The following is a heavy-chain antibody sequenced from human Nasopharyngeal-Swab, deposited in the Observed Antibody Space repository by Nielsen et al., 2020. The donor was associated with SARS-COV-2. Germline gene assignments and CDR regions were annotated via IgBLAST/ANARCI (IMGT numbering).Heavy chain of an antibody. V-gene: IGHV4-61*02. D-gene: IGHD6-13*01. CDR2: IYTSGST. J-gene: IGHJ6*02. CDR1: GGSISSGSYY. Sequence: SETLSLTCTVSGGSISSGSYYWSWIRQPAGKGLEWIGRIYTSGSTNYNPSLKSRVTISVDTSKNQFSLKLSSVTAADTAVYYCAREGPTPGWYSRSWYPSYYYGMDVWGQGTTVTVSS. CDR3: AREGPTPGWYSRSWYPSYYYGMDV.